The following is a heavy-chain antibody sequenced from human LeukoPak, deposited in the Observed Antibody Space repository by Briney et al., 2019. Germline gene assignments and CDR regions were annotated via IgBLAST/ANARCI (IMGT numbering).Heavy chain of an antibody. Sequence: SSQTLSLTCTVSGGSISSGGYCWSWIRQHPGKGLEWIGYIYYSGSTYYNPSLKSRVTISVDTSKNQFSLKLSSVTAADTAVYYCARSSRTAHKYSSSWYYQNWGQGTLVTVSS. J-gene: IGHJ4*02. CDR3: ARSSRTAHKYSSSWYYQN. V-gene: IGHV4-31*03. CDR2: IYYSGST. D-gene: IGHD6-13*01. CDR1: GGSISSGGYC.